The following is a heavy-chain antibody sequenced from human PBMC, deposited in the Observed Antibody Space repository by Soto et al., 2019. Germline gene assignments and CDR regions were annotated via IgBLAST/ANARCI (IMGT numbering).Heavy chain of an antibody. CDR1: GYTFTSYY. Sequence: ASVKVSCKASGYTFTSYYMHWVRQAPGQGLEWMGIINPSGGSTSYAQKFQGRVTMTRDTSTSTVYMELSSLRSEDTAVYYCARDIVGATGHDAIDIWGQGIMVTGSS. D-gene: IGHD1-26*01. CDR3: ARDIVGATGHDAIDI. CDR2: INPSGGST. J-gene: IGHJ3*02. V-gene: IGHV1-46*01.